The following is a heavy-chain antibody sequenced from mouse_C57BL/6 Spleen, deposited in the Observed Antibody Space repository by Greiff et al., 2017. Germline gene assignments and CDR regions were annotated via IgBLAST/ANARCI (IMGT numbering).Heavy chain of an antibody. CDR3: ERCYYDGSYGYFDF. J-gene: IGHJ1*03. D-gene: IGHD1-1*01. V-gene: IGHV1-66*01. CDR2: IYPGSGNT. Sequence: QVQLQQSGPELVKPGASVKISCKASGYSFTSYYIHWVKQRPGQGLEWIGWIYPGSGNTKYNEKFKGKATLTADTSSSTAYIQLSSLTSEGSAVYYCERCYYDGSYGYFDFWGTGTTVTVSS. CDR1: GYSFTSYY.